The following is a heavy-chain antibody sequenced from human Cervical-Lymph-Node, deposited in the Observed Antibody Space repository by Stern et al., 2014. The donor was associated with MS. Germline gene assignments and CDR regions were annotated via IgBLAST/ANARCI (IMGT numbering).Heavy chain of an antibody. CDR1: GFTFSSYA. Sequence: EVQLEESGGGLVQPGGSLRLSCAASGFTFSSYAMHWVRQAPGKGLEYVSAISSNGGSTYYANSVKGRFTISRDNSKNTLYLQMGSLRAEDMAVYYCARLGGYSSGYWGQGTLVTVSS. CDR2: ISSNGGST. V-gene: IGHV3-64*01. CDR3: ARLGGYSSGY. J-gene: IGHJ4*02. D-gene: IGHD1-26*01.